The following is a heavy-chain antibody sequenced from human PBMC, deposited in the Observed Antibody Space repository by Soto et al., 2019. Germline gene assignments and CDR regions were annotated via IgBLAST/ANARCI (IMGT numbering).Heavy chain of an antibody. Sequence: KSSETLSLTCAVSGGSISSSNWWSWVRQPPGKGLEWIGEIYHSGSTNYNPSLKSRVTISVDKSKNQFSLKLSSVTAADTAVYYCASYIAAAGKFSLDYWGQGTLVTVSS. D-gene: IGHD6-13*01. CDR2: IYHSGST. CDR3: ASYIAAAGKFSLDY. J-gene: IGHJ4*02. V-gene: IGHV4-4*02. CDR1: GGSISSSNW.